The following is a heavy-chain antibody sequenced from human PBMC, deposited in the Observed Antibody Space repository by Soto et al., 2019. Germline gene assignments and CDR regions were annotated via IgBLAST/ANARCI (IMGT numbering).Heavy chain of an antibody. CDR3: ARDAVVGATDGRDWYVDL. CDR2: IYSGGST. Sequence: EVQLVESGGGLVQPGGSLRLSCAASGFIVSSNYMSWVRQAPGKGLEWVSVIYSGGSTYYADSVKGRFTISRHNSKNAXFLQMNSLRAEDTAVYYCARDAVVGATDGRDWYVDLWGRGTLVTVSS. CDR1: GFIVSSNY. V-gene: IGHV3-53*04. J-gene: IGHJ2*01. D-gene: IGHD1-26*01.